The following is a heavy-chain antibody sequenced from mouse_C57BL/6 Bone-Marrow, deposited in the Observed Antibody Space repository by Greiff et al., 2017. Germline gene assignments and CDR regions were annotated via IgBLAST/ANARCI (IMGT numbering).Heavy chain of an antibody. CDR1: GYTFTSYG. CDR3: ARRGGNYPFAY. J-gene: IGHJ3*01. CDR2: IYPRSGNT. V-gene: IGHV1-81*01. D-gene: IGHD2-1*01. Sequence: QVQLQQSGAELARPGASVKLSCKASGYTFTSYGISWVKQRTGQGLEWIGEIYPRSGNTYYNEKFKGKATLTADKASSTAYMELRSLTSEDSAVYFCARRGGNYPFAYWGQGTLVTVSA.